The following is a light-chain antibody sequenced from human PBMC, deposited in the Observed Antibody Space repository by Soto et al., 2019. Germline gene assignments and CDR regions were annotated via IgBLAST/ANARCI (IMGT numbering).Light chain of an antibody. J-gene: IGKJ4*01. V-gene: IGKV1-33*01. Sequence: DIQMTQSPSTLSASVGDRVTITCRASQSISDSLAWYQQKPGKAPYLLISDASTLEPGVPSRFSGSGSGTDFTFTITSLQPEDVATYYCQQCDSLPLTFGGGTKVDIK. CDR3: QQCDSLPLT. CDR2: DAS. CDR1: QSISDS.